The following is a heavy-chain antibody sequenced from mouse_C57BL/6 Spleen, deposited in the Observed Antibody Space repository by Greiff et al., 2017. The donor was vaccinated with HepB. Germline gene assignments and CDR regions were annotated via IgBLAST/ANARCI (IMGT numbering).Heavy chain of an antibody. D-gene: IGHD1-1*02. CDR3: ARDHYLYAMDY. CDR1: GFTFSDYY. Sequence: EVKLVESEGGLVQPGSSMKLSCTASGFTFSDYYMAWVRQVPEKGLEWVANINYDGSSTYYLDSLKSRFIISRDNAKNILYLQMSSLKSEDTATYYCARDHYLYAMDYWGQGTSVTVSS. V-gene: IGHV5-16*01. J-gene: IGHJ4*01. CDR2: INYDGSST.